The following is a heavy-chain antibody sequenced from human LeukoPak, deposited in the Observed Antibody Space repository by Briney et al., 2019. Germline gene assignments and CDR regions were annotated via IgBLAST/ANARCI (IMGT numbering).Heavy chain of an antibody. CDR2: INPNSGGT. Sequence: ASVKVSCKASGYTFTCYYMHWVRQAPGQGLEWMGRINPNSGGTNYAQKFQGRVTMTRDTSISTAYMELSRLRSDETAVYYCARSGYSYGYIGAGWFDTWGQGTLVTVSS. D-gene: IGHD5-18*01. CDR1: GYTFTCYY. V-gene: IGHV1-2*06. J-gene: IGHJ5*02. CDR3: ARSGYSYGYIGAGWFDT.